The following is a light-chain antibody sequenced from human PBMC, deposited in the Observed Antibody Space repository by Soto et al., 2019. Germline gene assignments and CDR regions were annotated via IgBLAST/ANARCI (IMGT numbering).Light chain of an antibody. CDR3: QQRSNSMWT. J-gene: IGKJ1*01. CDR1: QCVISY. Sequence: EIVLTQSPATLSLSPGERGTLSCRASQCVISYLAWYQQKPGQAPRLLIYDASNRATGIRARFSGSGSETDFTLNIHRLEREDFTVYHCQQRSNSMWTFGQGTKVEIK. V-gene: IGKV3-11*01. CDR2: DAS.